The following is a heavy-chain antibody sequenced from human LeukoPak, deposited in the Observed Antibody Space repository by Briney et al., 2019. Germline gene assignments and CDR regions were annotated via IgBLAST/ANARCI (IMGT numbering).Heavy chain of an antibody. V-gene: IGHV6-1*01. CDR3: ARRSRKIFRGDIITNWFDP. J-gene: IGHJ5*02. CDR2: TYYRSKWYN. Sequence: SQTLSLTCAISGDSVSSNSAAWNWIRQSPSRGLEWLGRTYYRSKWYNDYAVSVKSRITINPDTSKNQFSLQLRSVTAADTAVYYCARRSRKIFRGDIITNWFDPWGQGTLVPVSS. D-gene: IGHD3-10*01. CDR1: GDSVSSNSAA.